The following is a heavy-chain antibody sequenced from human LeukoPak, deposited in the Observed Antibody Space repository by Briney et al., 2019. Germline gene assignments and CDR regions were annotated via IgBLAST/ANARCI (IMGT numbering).Heavy chain of an antibody. D-gene: IGHD3-3*01. J-gene: IGHJ4*02. CDR3: ARSFWSGYYYFDY. Sequence: SETLSLTCTVSGGSISSHYWSWIRQPPGKGLEWIGYIYYSGSTNYNPSLKSRVTISVDTSKNQFSPKLSSVTAADTAVYYCARSFWSGYYYFDYWGQGTLVTVSS. V-gene: IGHV4-59*11. CDR2: IYYSGST. CDR1: GGSISSHY.